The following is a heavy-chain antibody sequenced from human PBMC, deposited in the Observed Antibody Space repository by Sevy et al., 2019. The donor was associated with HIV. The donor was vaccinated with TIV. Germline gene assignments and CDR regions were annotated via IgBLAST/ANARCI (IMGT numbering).Heavy chain of an antibody. D-gene: IGHD4-17*01. CDR2: AYYRSKWYN. J-gene: IGHJ4*02. CDR1: GYSVSSDSGA. V-gene: IGHV6-1*01. CDR3: ARNLHGDYVGYFDY. Sequence: KQSQSLSLTCAISGYSVSSDSGAWNWIRQSPSRGLEWLGRAYYRSKWYNDYAVSVKSRITINPDTSKNHFSLQLNSVTPEDTAVYYCARNLHGDYVGYFDYWGQGTLVTVSS.